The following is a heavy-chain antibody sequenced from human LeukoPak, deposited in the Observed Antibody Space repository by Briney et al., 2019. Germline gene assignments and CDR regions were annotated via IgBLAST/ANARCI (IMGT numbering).Heavy chain of an antibody. V-gene: IGHV4-30-2*01. CDR1: GGSISSGGDY. J-gene: IGHJ4*02. CDR3: ARAEEYSSSYYFDY. CDR2: IYHSGNT. Sequence: PSETLSLTCTVSGGSISSGGDYWSWIRQPPGKGLEWIGYIYHSGNTYYNPSLKSRVTISVDRSKSQFSLKLSSVTAADTAVYYCARAEEYSSSYYFDYWGQGTLVTVSS. D-gene: IGHD6-6*01.